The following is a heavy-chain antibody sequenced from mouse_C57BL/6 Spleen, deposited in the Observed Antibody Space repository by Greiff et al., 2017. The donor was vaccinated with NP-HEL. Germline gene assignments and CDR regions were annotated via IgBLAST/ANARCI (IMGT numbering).Heavy chain of an antibody. Sequence: QVQLQQSGAELMKPGASVKLSCKATGYTFTGYWIEWVKQRPGHGLEWIGEILPGSGSTNYTEKFKGKATFTADTSSNTAYMQLSSLTTEDSAIYYCARIDYYGSSYPFAYWGQGTLVTVSA. D-gene: IGHD1-1*01. CDR3: ARIDYYGSSYPFAY. J-gene: IGHJ3*01. V-gene: IGHV1-9*01. CDR1: GYTFTGYW. CDR2: ILPGSGST.